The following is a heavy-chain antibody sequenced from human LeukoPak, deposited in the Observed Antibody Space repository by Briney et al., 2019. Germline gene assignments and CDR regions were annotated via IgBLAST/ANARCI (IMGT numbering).Heavy chain of an antibody. CDR3: ARSRYCSGTSCYGDFDY. J-gene: IGHJ4*02. Sequence: SETLSLTCTVSGGSISSYYWSWIRQPPGKGLEWIGYIYYSGSTNYNPSLKSRVTISVDTSKNQFSLKLSSVTAADTAVYYCARSRYCSGTSCYGDFDYWGQGTLVTVSS. CDR1: GGSISSYY. CDR2: IYYSGST. V-gene: IGHV4-59*08. D-gene: IGHD2-2*01.